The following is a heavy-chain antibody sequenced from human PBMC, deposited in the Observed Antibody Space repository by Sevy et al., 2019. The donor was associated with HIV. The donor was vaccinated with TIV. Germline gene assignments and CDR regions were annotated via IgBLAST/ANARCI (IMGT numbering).Heavy chain of an antibody. CDR2: TSYDGSHK. J-gene: IGHJ1*01. Sequence: GGSLRLSCTVSGFIFSNFAMHWVRQAPGKGLEWLAVTSYDGSHKYYADSVKGRFIVSRDNSRNILSLEMSSLTRDDTAVYYCARGENDDEFFQYWGQGTLVTVSS. CDR1: GFIFSNFA. D-gene: IGHD1-26*01. V-gene: IGHV3-30*04. CDR3: ARGENDDEFFQY.